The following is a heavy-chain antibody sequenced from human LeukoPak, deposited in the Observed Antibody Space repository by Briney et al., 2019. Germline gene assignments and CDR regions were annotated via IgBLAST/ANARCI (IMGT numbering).Heavy chain of an antibody. J-gene: IGHJ6*03. CDR1: GFTFSSYW. CDR3: ARVIQITMVRAGYMDV. D-gene: IGHD3-10*01. Sequence: PGGSLRLSCAASGFTFSSYWMSWVRQAPGKGLEWVANIKQDGSEKYYVDSVKGRFTISRDNAKNSLYLQMNSLRAEDTAVYYCARVIQITMVRAGYMDVWGKGTTVTVSS. CDR2: IKQDGSEK. V-gene: IGHV3-7*04.